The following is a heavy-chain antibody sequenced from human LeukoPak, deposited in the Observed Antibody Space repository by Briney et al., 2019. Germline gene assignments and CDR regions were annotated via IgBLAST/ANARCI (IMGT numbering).Heavy chain of an antibody. Sequence: GGSLRLSCAASGFTFSSYAMSWVRQAPGKGLEWVSAISGSGGSTYYADSVKGRFTISRDNSKNTLYLQMNSLRAEDTAVCYCAKDLNILTGYPYYFDYWGQGTLVTVSS. D-gene: IGHD3-9*01. V-gene: IGHV3-23*01. CDR1: GFTFSSYA. CDR2: ISGSGGST. CDR3: AKDLNILTGYPYYFDY. J-gene: IGHJ4*02.